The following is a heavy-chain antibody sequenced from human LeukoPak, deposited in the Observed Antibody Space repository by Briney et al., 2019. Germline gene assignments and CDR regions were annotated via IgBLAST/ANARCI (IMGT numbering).Heavy chain of an antibody. V-gene: IGHV3-23*01. J-gene: IGHJ4*02. D-gene: IGHD2-2*02. CDR3: AKDGCTSPTCYINY. CDR1: GFTFSDYA. Sequence: PGGSLRLPCAASGFTFSDYAMGWVRQAPGKGLDWVSAISGRDSSTYYADSVKGRFTISRDNSKNTLYLQMNSLRAEDTAVYYCAKDGCTSPTCYINYWGRGTLVTVSS. CDR2: ISGRDSST.